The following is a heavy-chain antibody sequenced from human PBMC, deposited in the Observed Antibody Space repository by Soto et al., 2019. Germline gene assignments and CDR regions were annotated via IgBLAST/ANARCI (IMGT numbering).Heavy chain of an antibody. CDR1: GDIISSNSAA. Sequence: SQTLSLTCDISGDIISSNSAAWNWIRQSPSRGLEWLGRTYFRSKWYNDYAVSVKSRIIINPDTSNNQFSLQLNSVTPEDTAVYFCAKGDNLGPKTGYAFDPWGQGIMVTVSS. CDR3: AKGDNLGPKTGYAFDP. CDR2: TYFRSKWYN. V-gene: IGHV6-1*01. D-gene: IGHD5-12*01. J-gene: IGHJ5*02.